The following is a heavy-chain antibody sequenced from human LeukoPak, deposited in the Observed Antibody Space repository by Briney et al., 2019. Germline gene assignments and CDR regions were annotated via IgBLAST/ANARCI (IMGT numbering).Heavy chain of an antibody. J-gene: IGHJ2*01. Sequence: ASVKVSCKASGYTFTSYYMHWVRQAPGQGLEWMGIINPSGGSTSYAQKFQGRVTMTRDTSTSTVYMKLSSLRSEDTAVYYCARDLAEHYDSSGYFENWYFDLWGRGTLVTVSS. CDR2: INPSGGST. D-gene: IGHD3-22*01. CDR3: ARDLAEHYDSSGYFENWYFDL. V-gene: IGHV1-46*01. CDR1: GYTFTSYY.